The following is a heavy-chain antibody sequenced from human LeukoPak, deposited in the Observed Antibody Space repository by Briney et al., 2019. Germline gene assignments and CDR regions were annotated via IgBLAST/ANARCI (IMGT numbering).Heavy chain of an antibody. CDR2: INPNSGGT. D-gene: IGHD2-15*01. J-gene: IGHJ6*03. CDR3: ARDRCSGGSCYYYYMDV. V-gene: IGHV1-2*02. Sequence: GASVKVSCKASGYTFTGYCMHWVRQAPGQGLEWMGWINPNSGGTNYAQKFQGRVTMTRDTSISTAYMELSRLRSDDTAVYYCARDRCSGGSCYYYYMDVWGKGTTVTVSS. CDR1: GYTFTGYC.